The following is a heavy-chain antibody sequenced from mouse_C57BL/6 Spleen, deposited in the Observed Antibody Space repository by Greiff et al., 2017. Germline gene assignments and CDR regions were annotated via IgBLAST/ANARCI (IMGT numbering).Heavy chain of an antibody. CDR1: GYTFTSYW. J-gene: IGHJ3*01. Sequence: QVQLQQPGAELVMPGASVKLSCKASGYTFTSYWMHWVKQRPGQGLEWIGEIDPSDSYTNYNQKFKGKSTLTVDKSSSTAYMQLSSLTSEDSAVXYCARSSIGFAYWGQGTLVTVSA. D-gene: IGHD2-10*02. CDR2: IDPSDSYT. CDR3: ARSSIGFAY. V-gene: IGHV1-69*01.